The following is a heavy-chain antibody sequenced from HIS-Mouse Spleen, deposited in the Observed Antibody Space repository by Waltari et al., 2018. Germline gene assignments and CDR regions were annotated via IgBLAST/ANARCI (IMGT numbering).Heavy chain of an antibody. CDR2: IDWDDDK. V-gene: IGHV2-70*15. CDR1: GFSLSTSGMC. Sequence: QVTLRESGPALVKPTQTLTLTCTFSGFSLSTSGMCVSWIRQPPGKALEWLARIDWDDDKYYSTSLKTRLTISRDNSKNQVVLTMTNMDPLDTATYYCARIAEGYTSGWYAFDYWGQGTLVTVPS. CDR3: ARIAEGYTSGWYAFDY. J-gene: IGHJ4*02. D-gene: IGHD6-19*01.